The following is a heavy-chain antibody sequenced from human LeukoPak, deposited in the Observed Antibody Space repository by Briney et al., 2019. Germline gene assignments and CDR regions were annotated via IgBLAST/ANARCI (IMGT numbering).Heavy chain of an antibody. D-gene: IGHD2-21*02. CDR3: ARLMTSSSYYFDY. CDR2: IYSGGST. V-gene: IGHV3-53*01. CDR1: GFTVSSNY. J-gene: IGHJ4*02. Sequence: PGGSLRLSCAASGFTVSSNYMSWVRQAPGKGLEWVSVIYSGGSTYYADSVKGRFTISRDNSKNTLYLQMNSLRAEDTAVYYCARLMTSSSYYFDYWGQGTLVTVSS.